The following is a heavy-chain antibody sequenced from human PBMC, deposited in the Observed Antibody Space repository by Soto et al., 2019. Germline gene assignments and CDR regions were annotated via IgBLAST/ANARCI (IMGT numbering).Heavy chain of an antibody. D-gene: IGHD6-13*01. CDR2: IYYSGST. J-gene: IGHJ6*02. Sequence: PSETLSLTCTVSGGSISSYYWSWIRQPPGKGLEWIGYIYYSGSTNYNPSLKSRVTISVDTSKNQFSLKLSSVTAADTAVYYCARARPRVAAAGTNYYYGMDVWGQGTTVTVSS. CDR3: ARARPRVAAAGTNYYYGMDV. V-gene: IGHV4-59*01. CDR1: GGSISSYY.